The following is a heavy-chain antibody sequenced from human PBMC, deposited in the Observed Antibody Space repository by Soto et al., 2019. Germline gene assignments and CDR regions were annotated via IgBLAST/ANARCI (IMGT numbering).Heavy chain of an antibody. CDR2: IIPIFGTA. CDR3: AREGSSSSHIAAAADYYYYGMDV. D-gene: IGHD6-13*01. Sequence: AASVKVSCKASGGTFSSYAISWVRQAPGQGLEWMGGIIPIFGTANYAQKFQGRVTITADESTSTAYMELSSLRSEDTAVYYCAREGSSSSHIAAAADYYYYGMDVWGQGTTVTVSS. V-gene: IGHV1-69*13. J-gene: IGHJ6*02. CDR1: GGTFSSYA.